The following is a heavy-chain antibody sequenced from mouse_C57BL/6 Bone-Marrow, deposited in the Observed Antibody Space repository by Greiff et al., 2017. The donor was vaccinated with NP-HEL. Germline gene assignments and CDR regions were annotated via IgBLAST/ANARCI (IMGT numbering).Heavy chain of an antibody. CDR2: ISSGSSTI. J-gene: IGHJ3*01. D-gene: IGHD1-1*01. V-gene: IGHV5-17*01. Sequence: VQLKESGGGLVKPGGSLKLSCAASGFTFSDYGMHWVRQAPEKGLEWVAYISSGSSTIYYADTVKGRFTISRDNAKNTLFLQMTSLRSEDTAMYYCARPFDYYGSSYGWFAYWGQGTLVTVSA. CDR1: GFTFSDYG. CDR3: ARPFDYYGSSYGWFAY.